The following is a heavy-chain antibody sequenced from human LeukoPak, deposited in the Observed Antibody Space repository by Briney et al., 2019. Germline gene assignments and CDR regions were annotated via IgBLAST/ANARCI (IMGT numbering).Heavy chain of an antibody. D-gene: IGHD3-10*01. CDR1: GFTFSSYG. CDR3: ARAPPSRWFGEVYFDY. J-gene: IGHJ4*02. Sequence: GGSLRLSCAASGFTFSSYGMHWVRQAPGKGLEWVAVIPYDGSNKYYTDSVKGRFTISRDNSKNTLYLQMNSLRAEDTAVYYCARAPPSRWFGEVYFDYWGQGTLVTVSS. V-gene: IGHV3-30*03. CDR2: IPYDGSNK.